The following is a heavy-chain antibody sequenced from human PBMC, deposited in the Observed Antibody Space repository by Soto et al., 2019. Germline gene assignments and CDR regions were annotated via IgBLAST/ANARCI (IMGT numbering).Heavy chain of an antibody. J-gene: IGHJ4*02. V-gene: IGHV3-74*01. CDR2: INSDGTYT. D-gene: IGHD3-10*01. CDR1: GFTFSTYW. Sequence: GGSLRLSCAVSGFTFSTYWWHWVRQVPGTGLVWVSRINSDGTYTTYADSVKGRFTISRDNAKNTLYLQMNSLRAEDTAVYYCAREAYGSGNSYSDYWGLGTLVTVSS. CDR3: AREAYGSGNSYSDY.